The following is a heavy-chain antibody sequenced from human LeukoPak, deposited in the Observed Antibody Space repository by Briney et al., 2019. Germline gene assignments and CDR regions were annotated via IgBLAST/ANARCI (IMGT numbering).Heavy chain of an antibody. CDR1: GSTFSAYW. CDR2: INSDGSST. V-gene: IGHV3-74*01. J-gene: IGHJ4*02. D-gene: IGHD6-6*01. CDR3: ARGFYSSSAPDY. Sequence: SGGSLRLSCAASGSTFSAYWMHWVRQAPGKGLVWVSRINSDGSSTSYADSVKGRFTISRDEAKRTVFLQMNSLRVEDTAVYYCARGFYSSSAPDYWGQGTLVTVSS.